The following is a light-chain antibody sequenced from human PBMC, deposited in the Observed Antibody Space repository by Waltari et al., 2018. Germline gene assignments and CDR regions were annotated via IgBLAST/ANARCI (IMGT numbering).Light chain of an antibody. Sequence: ETVLTQSPGTLALSPGERATLSCRASQSIGSSLAWYHHIPGQAPRLLFYDASNRATGIPARFSGSGSGTDFTLTISSLEPEDVAVYYCQQRINWPRTFGQGTKVEIK. CDR2: DAS. V-gene: IGKV3-11*01. CDR1: QSIGSS. J-gene: IGKJ1*01. CDR3: QQRINWPRT.